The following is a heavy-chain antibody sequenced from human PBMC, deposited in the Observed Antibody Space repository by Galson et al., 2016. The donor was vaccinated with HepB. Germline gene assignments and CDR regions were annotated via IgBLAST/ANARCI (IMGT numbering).Heavy chain of an antibody. CDR3: VTEVYYGMDV. Sequence: SLRLSCAASRFTFSDNYMRWVRQAPGQGLEWVSFISSSSTMYYADPVKGRFTIYRDNAKNSLYLQMNSLRAEDTAVYYCVTEVYYGMDVWGQGTTVTVS. V-gene: IGHV3-69-1*01. J-gene: IGHJ6*02. CDR1: RFTFSDNY. CDR2: ISSSSTM.